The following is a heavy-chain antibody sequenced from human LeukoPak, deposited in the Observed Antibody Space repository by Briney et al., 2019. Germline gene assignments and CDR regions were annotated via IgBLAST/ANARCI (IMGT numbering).Heavy chain of an antibody. V-gene: IGHV3-64*01. CDR2: ISSNGGST. D-gene: IGHD3-22*01. Sequence: TSETLSLTCTVSGGSISSSSYYWGWIRQAPGKGLEYVSAISSNGGSTYYANSVKGRFTISRDNSKNTLYLQMNSLRTEDTAVYYCAKDRARSHPYDTSGLTPNDYWGQGTLVTVSS. J-gene: IGHJ4*02. CDR3: AKDRARSHPYDTSGLTPNDY. CDR1: GGSISSSS.